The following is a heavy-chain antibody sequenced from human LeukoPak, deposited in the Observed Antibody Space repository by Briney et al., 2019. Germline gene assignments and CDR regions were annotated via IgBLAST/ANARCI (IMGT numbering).Heavy chain of an antibody. CDR2: IYYSGST. J-gene: IGHJ4*02. CDR3: ARQRRYSSGWFIDY. V-gene: IGHV4-39*01. D-gene: IGHD6-19*01. Sequence: SETLSLTCTVSGGSFSSSSYYWGWIRQPPGKGLGWIGSIYYSGSTYYNPSLKSRVTISVDTSKNQFSLKLSSVTAADTAVYYCARQRRYSSGWFIDYWGQGTLVTVSS. CDR1: GGSFSSSSYY.